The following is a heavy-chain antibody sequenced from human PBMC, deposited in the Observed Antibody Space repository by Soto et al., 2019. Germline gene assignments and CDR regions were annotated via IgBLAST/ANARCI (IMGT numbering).Heavy chain of an antibody. Sequence: SETXSLTCTVSGGSISSYYWSWIRQPPGKGLEWIGYIYYSGSTNYNPSLKSRVTISVDTSKNQFSLKLSSVTAADTAVYYCATCEKGTPDAFDIWGQGTMVTVSS. CDR3: ATCEKGTPDAFDI. V-gene: IGHV4-59*01. CDR1: GGSISSYY. D-gene: IGHD1-1*01. J-gene: IGHJ3*02. CDR2: IYYSGST.